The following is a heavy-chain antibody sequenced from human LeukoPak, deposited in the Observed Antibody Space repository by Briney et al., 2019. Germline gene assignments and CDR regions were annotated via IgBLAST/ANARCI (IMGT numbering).Heavy chain of an antibody. CDR1: GYTFTSYG. Sequence: ASVKVSCKASGYTFTSYGISWVRQAPGQGLEWMGWINTNTGNPTYAQGFTGRFVFSLDTSVSTAYLQISSLKAEDTAVYYCAREDLVGAVPGGDYWGQGTLVTVSS. V-gene: IGHV7-4-1*02. D-gene: IGHD1-26*01. CDR3: AREDLVGAVPGGDY. J-gene: IGHJ4*02. CDR2: INTNTGNP.